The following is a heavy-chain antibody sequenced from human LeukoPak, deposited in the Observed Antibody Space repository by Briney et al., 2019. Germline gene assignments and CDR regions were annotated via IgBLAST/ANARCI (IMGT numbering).Heavy chain of an antibody. D-gene: IGHD2-2*01. CDR2: IYSGGST. Sequence: PGGSLRLSCAASGFTFSSYAMSWVRQAPGKGLEWVSVIYSGGSTYYADSVKGRFIISRDNSKNTLYLQMNSLRAEDTAVYYCARDGLLGYCSITSFCGFDPWGQGTLVTVSS. CDR1: GFTFSSYA. CDR3: ARDGLLGYCSITSFCGFDP. J-gene: IGHJ5*02. V-gene: IGHV3-53*01.